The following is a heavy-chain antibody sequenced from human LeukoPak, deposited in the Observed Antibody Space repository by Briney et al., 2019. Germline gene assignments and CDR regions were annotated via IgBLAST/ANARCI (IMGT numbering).Heavy chain of an antibody. D-gene: IGHD6-13*01. J-gene: IGHJ3*02. CDR2: INHSGST. V-gene: IGHV4-34*01. CDR1: GGSFSGYY. Sequence: SETMSLTCAVYGGSFSGYYWSWIRQPPGKGLEWIGEINHSGSTNYNPSLKSRVTISVDTSKNQFSLKLSSVTAADTAVYYCARANQQLDAFDIWGQGTMVTVSS. CDR3: ARANQQLDAFDI.